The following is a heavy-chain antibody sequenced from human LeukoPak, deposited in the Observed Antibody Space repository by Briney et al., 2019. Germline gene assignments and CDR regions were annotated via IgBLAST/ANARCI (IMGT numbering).Heavy chain of an antibody. J-gene: IGHJ4*02. D-gene: IGHD5-18*01. V-gene: IGHV3-7*01. CDR2: IKQDESVK. CDR3: ARHLSGVTGYTYGRGIDY. Sequence: GRSLRLSCAASGFPFSSYWMTWVRQAPGKGLEWVANIKQDESVKYYVDSVKGRFTISRDNAKTSLYLQMNSLRAEDTAVYYCARHLSGVTGYTYGRGIDYWGQGTLVTVSS. CDR1: GFPFSSYW.